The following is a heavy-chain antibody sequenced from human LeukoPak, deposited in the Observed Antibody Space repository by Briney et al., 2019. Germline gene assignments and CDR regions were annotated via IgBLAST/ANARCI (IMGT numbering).Heavy chain of an antibody. CDR2: INTNTGNP. Sequence: ASVKVSCKASGYTFTSYAMNWVRQAPGQGPEWMGWINTNTGNPTYAQGFTGRFVFSLDTSVSTAYLQISSLKAEDTAVYYCAREASGSWFDPLGPGNPGHRLL. CDR3: AREASGSWFDP. V-gene: IGHV7-4-1*02. CDR1: GYTFTSYA. J-gene: IGHJ5*02. D-gene: IGHD3-10*01.